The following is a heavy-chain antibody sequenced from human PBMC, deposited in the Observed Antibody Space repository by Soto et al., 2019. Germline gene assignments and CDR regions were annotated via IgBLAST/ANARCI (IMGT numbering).Heavy chain of an antibody. D-gene: IGHD1-26*01. CDR2: IYYSGST. V-gene: IGHV4-39*01. CDR3: ARHPQGSYYSSYDAFDI. J-gene: IGHJ3*02. Sequence: QLQLQESGPGLVKPSETLSLTCTVSGGSISSSSYYWGWIRQPPGKGLEWIGSIYYSGSTYYNPSLKSRVTISVHTSKNQFSLKLSSVTAADTAVYYCARHPQGSYYSSYDAFDIWGQGTMVTVSS. CDR1: GGSISSSSYY.